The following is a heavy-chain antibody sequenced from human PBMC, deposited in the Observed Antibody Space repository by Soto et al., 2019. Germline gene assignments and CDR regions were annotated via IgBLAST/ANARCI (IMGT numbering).Heavy chain of an antibody. CDR3: ARNYDILMGFDY. Sequence: SVKVSCKASGGTFSSYAISWVRQAPGQGLEWMGGIIPIFGTANYAQKFQGRVTITADESTSTAYMELSSLRSEDTAVYYCARNYDILMGFDYWGQGTLVTVSS. CDR1: GGTFSSYA. J-gene: IGHJ4*02. V-gene: IGHV1-69*13. D-gene: IGHD3-9*01. CDR2: IIPIFGTA.